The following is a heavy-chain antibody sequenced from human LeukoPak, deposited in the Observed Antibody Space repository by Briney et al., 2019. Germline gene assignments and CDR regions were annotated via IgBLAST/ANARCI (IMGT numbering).Heavy chain of an antibody. CDR1: GFTFSSYG. D-gene: IGHD6-6*01. Sequence: GGSLRLSCAASGFTFSSYGMHWVRQAPGKGLEWVAFIRYDGSNKYYADSVKGRFTISRDNSKNTLYLQMNSLRAEDTAVYYCARVQGGGSSLPNLYYYYYMDVWGKGTTVTVSS. CDR3: ARVQGGGSSLPNLYYYYYMDV. V-gene: IGHV3-30*02. J-gene: IGHJ6*03. CDR2: IRYDGSNK.